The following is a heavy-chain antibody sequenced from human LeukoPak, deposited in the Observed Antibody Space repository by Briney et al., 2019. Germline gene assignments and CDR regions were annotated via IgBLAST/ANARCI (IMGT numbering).Heavy chain of an antibody. V-gene: IGHV3-30*18. J-gene: IGHJ4*02. CDR3: AKDGGEWEQYY. Sequence: PGGSLRLSCAASGFTFSSYGMHWVRQAPGKGLEWVAVISYDGSNKYYADSVKGRFTISRDNSKNTLYLQMNSLRAEDTAVYYCAKDGGEWEQYYWGQGTLVTVSS. D-gene: IGHD1-26*01. CDR1: GFTFSSYG. CDR2: ISYDGSNK.